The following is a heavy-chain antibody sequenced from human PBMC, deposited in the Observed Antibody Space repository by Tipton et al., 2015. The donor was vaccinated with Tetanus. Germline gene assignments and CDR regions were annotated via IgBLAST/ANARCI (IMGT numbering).Heavy chain of an antibody. Sequence: GLVKPSQTLSLTCTVSGGSISGGRYYWSWIRQRPGKGLEWIGDIYSSGSTYSDPSLKGRVTISVDTSKNQFSLRLNSVTAADTGVYYCARHQSGYFTPFDYWGQGNLVTVSS. CDR3: ARHQSGYFTPFDY. D-gene: IGHD3-3*01. CDR1: GGSISGGRYY. J-gene: IGHJ4*02. CDR2: IYSSGST. V-gene: IGHV4-31*03.